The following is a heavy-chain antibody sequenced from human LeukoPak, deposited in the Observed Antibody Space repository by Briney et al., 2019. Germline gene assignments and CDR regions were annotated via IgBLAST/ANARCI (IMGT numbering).Heavy chain of an antibody. CDR3: VRSYHPGGWFDP. J-gene: IGHJ5*02. Sequence: GGSLRLSCAASGFSFGNYGMNWVRQAPGKGLEWVSGIIGSGGTTYYADSVKGRFTISRDNAKDSLYLQMNSLTAEDTAMHYCVRSYHPGGWFDPWGQGTLVTVSS. V-gene: IGHV3-23*01. CDR2: IIGSGGTT. D-gene: IGHD2-21*01. CDR1: GFSFGNYG.